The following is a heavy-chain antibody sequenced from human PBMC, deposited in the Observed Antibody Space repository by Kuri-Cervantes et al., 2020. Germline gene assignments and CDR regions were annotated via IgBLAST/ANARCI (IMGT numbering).Heavy chain of an antibody. CDR2: IRYDGSNK. D-gene: IGHD4-17*01. V-gene: IGHV3-30*02. J-gene: IGHJ3*02. CDR3: ARGSSITVTIKAFDI. Sequence: GESLKISCTASGFTFGDYAMSWVRQAPGKGLEWVAFIRYDGSNKYYADSVKGRFTISRDNAKNSLYLQMNSQRPEDTAVYYCARGSSITVTIKAFDIWGQGTMVTVSS. CDR1: GFTFGDYA.